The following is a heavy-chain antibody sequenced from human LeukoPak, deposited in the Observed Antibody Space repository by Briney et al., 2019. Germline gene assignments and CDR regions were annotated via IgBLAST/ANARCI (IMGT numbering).Heavy chain of an antibody. CDR1: GFTFSDYY. CDR2: ISSSGSTI. J-gene: IGHJ1*01. Sequence: PGGSLRLSCAASGFTFSDYYMSWIRQAPGEGLEWVSYISSSGSTIYYADSVKGRFTISRDNAKNSLYLQMNSLRAEDTAVYYCASTYSSSWTRDLIYFQHWGQGTLVTVSS. V-gene: IGHV3-11*01. D-gene: IGHD6-13*01. CDR3: ASTYSSSWTRDLIYFQH.